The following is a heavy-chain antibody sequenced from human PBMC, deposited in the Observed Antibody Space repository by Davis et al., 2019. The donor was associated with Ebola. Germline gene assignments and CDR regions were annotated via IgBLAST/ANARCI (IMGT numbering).Heavy chain of an antibody. CDR2: INGRDAAT. CDR1: GFAFSTYA. CDR3: AKSGLSFGVVKYHYGMDV. V-gene: IGHV3-23*01. Sequence: GESLKISCAASGFAFSTYAMSWVRQAPGRRLEWVSGINGRDAATFYADSVKGRFTISRDNSKNTLYLQMNSLRAEDTAVYYCAKSGLSFGVVKYHYGMDVWGKGTTVTVSS. D-gene: IGHD3-3*01. J-gene: IGHJ6*04.